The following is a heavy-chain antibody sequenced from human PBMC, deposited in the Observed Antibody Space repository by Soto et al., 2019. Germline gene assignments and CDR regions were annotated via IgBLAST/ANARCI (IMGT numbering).Heavy chain of an antibody. CDR2: TSNSGST. V-gene: IGHV4-31*03. Sequence: QVQLQESGPGLVKPSQTLSLTCTVSGGSITSSGYYWSWIRQHPGEGLEWIGFTSNSGSTSYNPSLKSRVTISVATSSKQFSLNLKSVTAADTAVYYCARGGGSTKVDYWGQGTLVTVSP. CDR3: ARGGGSTKVDY. D-gene: IGHD2-2*01. CDR1: GGSITSSGYY. J-gene: IGHJ4*02.